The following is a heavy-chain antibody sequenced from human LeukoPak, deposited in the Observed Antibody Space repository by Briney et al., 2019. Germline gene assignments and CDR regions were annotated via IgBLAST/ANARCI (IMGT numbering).Heavy chain of an antibody. D-gene: IGHD2-21*02. CDR2: ISAYNGNT. V-gene: IGHV1-18*01. J-gene: IGHJ3*02. Sequence: ASVMVSCKASGGTFSSYGISWVRQAPGQGLEWMGWISAYNGNTNYAQKLQGRVTMTTDTSTSTAYMELRSLRSDDTAVYYCARDRSYCGGDCYSSDDAFDIWGQGTMVTVSS. CDR1: GGTFSSYG. CDR3: ARDRSYCGGDCYSSDDAFDI.